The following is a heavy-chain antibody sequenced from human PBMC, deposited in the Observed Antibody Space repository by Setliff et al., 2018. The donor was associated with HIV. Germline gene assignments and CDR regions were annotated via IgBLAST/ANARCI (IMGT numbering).Heavy chain of an antibody. D-gene: IGHD6-13*01. CDR3: ASSWSRVPYYGLDV. CDR2: ITPYNGNR. Sequence: ASVKVSCKASGYTFSNYGISWVRQAPGQGLEWMGWITPYNGNRNYAQNLQGRVTMTRNTSISTAYMELRSLRSEDSAVYYCASSWSRVPYYGLDVWGQGTTVTVSS. V-gene: IGHV1-18*01. CDR1: GYTFSNYG. J-gene: IGHJ6*02.